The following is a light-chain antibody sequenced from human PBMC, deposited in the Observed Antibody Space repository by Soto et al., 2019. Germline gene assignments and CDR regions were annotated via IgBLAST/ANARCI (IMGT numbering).Light chain of an antibody. Sequence: DIQMTQSPSSLSASVGDRVTIACQASQDISNYLHWYQQKPGNSPKLLIYDASSLETGVPSRFSGSGSGTDFTFTISSLQPEDIATYYCQQCASLPTFGQGTKV. CDR1: QDISNY. J-gene: IGKJ1*01. V-gene: IGKV1-33*01. CDR2: DAS. CDR3: QQCASLPT.